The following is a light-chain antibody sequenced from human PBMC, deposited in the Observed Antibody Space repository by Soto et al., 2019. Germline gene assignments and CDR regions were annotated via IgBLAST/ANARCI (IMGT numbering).Light chain of an antibody. V-gene: IGKV3-20*01. Sequence: EIVLTQSPGTQSLFPGERATLSGRDSQGLSTRYLAWYQQKPGQAPRLLIYGASSRATGIPDRFSGSGSGTDFTLTISRLEPEDFAVYYCQQYGSSPTFGQGTRLEIK. CDR3: QQYGSSPT. CDR2: GAS. J-gene: IGKJ5*01. CDR1: QGLSTRY.